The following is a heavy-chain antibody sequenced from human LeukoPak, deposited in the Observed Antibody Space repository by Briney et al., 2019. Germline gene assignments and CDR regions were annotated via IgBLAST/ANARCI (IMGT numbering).Heavy chain of an antibody. CDR3: ATLKSGLVVAATGPYNWFDP. V-gene: IGHV1-3*01. J-gene: IGHJ5*02. CDR2: INAGNGDT. CDR1: GYTFSSYA. D-gene: IGHD2-15*01. Sequence: GASVKVSCKASGYTFSSYAMHWVRQAPGQRLEWMGWINAGNGDTKYSQKFQGRVTITRDTSTSTAYMELSSLRSEDTAVYYCATLKSGLVVAATGPYNWFDPWGQGTLVTVSS.